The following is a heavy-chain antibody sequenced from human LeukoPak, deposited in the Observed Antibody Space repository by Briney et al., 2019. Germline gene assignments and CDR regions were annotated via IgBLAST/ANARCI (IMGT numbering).Heavy chain of an antibody. Sequence: GGSLRLSCAASGFTFSSSAMHWVRQAPGKGLEWVAVISYDGSNKYYADSVKGRFTISRDNSKNTLYLQMNSLRAEDTAVYYCAKQWLVYFDYWGQGTLVTVSS. CDR2: ISYDGSNK. CDR1: GFTFSSSA. CDR3: AKQWLVYFDY. J-gene: IGHJ4*02. V-gene: IGHV3-30-3*01. D-gene: IGHD6-19*01.